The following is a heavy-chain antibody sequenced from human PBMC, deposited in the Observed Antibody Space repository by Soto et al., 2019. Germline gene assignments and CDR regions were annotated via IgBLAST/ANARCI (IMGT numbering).Heavy chain of an antibody. Sequence: PSETLSLTCTVSGGSISSYYWSWIRQPPGKGLEWIGYIYYSGSTNYNPSLKSRVTISVDTSKNQFSLKLSSVTAADTAAYYCARRRSYYDSSGYHNWFDPWGQGTLVTVSS. D-gene: IGHD3-22*01. V-gene: IGHV4-59*08. CDR1: GGSISSYY. CDR3: ARRRSYYDSSGYHNWFDP. J-gene: IGHJ5*02. CDR2: IYYSGST.